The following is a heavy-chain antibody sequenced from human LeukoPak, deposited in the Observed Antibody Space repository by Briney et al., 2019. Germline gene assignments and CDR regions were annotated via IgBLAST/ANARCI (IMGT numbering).Heavy chain of an antibody. D-gene: IGHD3-10*01. V-gene: IGHV4-59*12. Sequence: SETLSLTCTVSGGSINSYYWSWIRQPPGKGLQWIGCINYSGSTNYNPSLKSRVTISVDTSTNQFSLKLSSVTAADTAVYYCASSRSGSSPFDYWGQGTLVTVSS. CDR2: INYSGST. J-gene: IGHJ4*02. CDR1: GGSINSYY. CDR3: ASSRSGSSPFDY.